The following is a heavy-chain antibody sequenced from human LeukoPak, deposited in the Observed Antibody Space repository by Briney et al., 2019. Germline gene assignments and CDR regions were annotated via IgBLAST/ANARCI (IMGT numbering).Heavy chain of an antibody. CDR2: FGTGGDS. Sequence: GGSLRLSCVASGFTFSSHDMHWVRQAAGRGLEWVSAFGTGGDSYYPDSVKGRFTISREDAKNSLYLQMNSLRAGDTAVYYCARGGWSDNNRYFDLWGRGTLVTVSS. J-gene: IGHJ2*01. D-gene: IGHD6-19*01. CDR3: ARGGWSDNNRYFDL. CDR1: GFTFSSHD. V-gene: IGHV3-13*04.